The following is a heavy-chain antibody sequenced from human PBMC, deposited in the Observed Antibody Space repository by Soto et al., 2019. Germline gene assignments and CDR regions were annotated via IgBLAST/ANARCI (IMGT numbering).Heavy chain of an antibody. J-gene: IGHJ5*02. Sequence: GASGKVCCKASAYTFTSYGISWVRQAPGQGLEWMGWISAYNGNTNYAQKLQGRVTMTTDTSTSTAYMELRSLRSDDTAVYYCARDVTDGYSSSWYDDLGQGTLVPVSS. CDR2: ISAYNGNT. CDR3: ARDVTDGYSSSWYDD. D-gene: IGHD6-13*01. V-gene: IGHV1-18*01. CDR1: AYTFTSYG.